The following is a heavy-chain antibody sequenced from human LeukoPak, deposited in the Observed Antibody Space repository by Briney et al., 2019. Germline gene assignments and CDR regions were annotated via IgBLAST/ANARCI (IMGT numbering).Heavy chain of an antibody. CDR1: GGSFSGYY. CDR3: ARQEVDTAMDYYFDY. V-gene: IGHV4-34*01. D-gene: IGHD5-18*01. J-gene: IGHJ4*02. Sequence: TSETLSLTCAVYGGSFSGYYWSWIRQPPGKGLEWIGSIYYSGSTYYNPSLKSRVTISVDTSKNQFSLKLSSVTAADTAVYYCARQEVDTAMDYYFDYWGQGTLVTVSS. CDR2: IYYSGST.